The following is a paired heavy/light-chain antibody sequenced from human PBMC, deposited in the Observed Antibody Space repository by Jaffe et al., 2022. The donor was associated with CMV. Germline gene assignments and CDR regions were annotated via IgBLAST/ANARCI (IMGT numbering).Heavy chain of an antibody. Sequence: EVQLVESGGGLVQPGGSLRLSCAASGFTFSNFDMTWVRQSPGEGLQLVSTITGGGTYYADSVKGRFTISRDDSKNTLYLQMNSLRAEDTAIYYCARGWCADWGQGTLVTVSS. CDR3: ARGWCAD. J-gene: IGHJ4*02. CDR2: ITGGGT. V-gene: IGHV3-23*04. CDR1: GFTFSNFD. D-gene: IGHD2-8*02.
Light chain of an antibody. V-gene: IGKV1-17*01. J-gene: IGKJ1*01. Sequence: IQMTQSPSALSASVGDRVTITCRASQGITNDLGWFQQKPGKAPKRLIHETSTLQSGVPSRFSGSGSGTEFTLTISSLQPEDFATYYCLQYNNYPWTFGQGTKVEMK. CDR2: ETS. CDR1: QGITND. CDR3: LQYNNYPWT.